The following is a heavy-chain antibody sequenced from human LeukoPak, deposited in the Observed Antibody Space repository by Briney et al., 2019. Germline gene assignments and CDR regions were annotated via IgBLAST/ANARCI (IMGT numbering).Heavy chain of an antibody. CDR3: AREKGNSYGYDY. J-gene: IGHJ4*02. D-gene: IGHD5-18*01. CDR1: GGSISYYY. CDR2: IYDSGST. Sequence: SETLSLTCTVSGGSISYYYWSWIRQPPGKGLEWIGYIYDSGSTNYNASLKSRVTISLDTSKNHLSLKLTSVTAADTAVYYCAREKGNSYGYDYWGQGTLVTVSS. V-gene: IGHV4-59*01.